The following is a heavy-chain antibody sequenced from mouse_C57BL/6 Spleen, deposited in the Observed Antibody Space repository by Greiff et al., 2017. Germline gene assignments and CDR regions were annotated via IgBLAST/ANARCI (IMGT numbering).Heavy chain of an antibody. CDR3: ARWGNCCYFDV. J-gene: IGHJ1*03. D-gene: IGHD2-1*01. V-gene: IGHV1-69*01. CDR1: GYTFTSYW. Sequence: QVQLQQPGAELVMPGASVKLSCKASGYTFTSYWMHWVKQRPGQGLEWIGEIDPSDSYTNYNQKFKGKSTLTVDKSSSTAYMQLSSLTSEDSAVYYCARWGNCCYFDVWGTGTTVTVSS. CDR2: IDPSDSYT.